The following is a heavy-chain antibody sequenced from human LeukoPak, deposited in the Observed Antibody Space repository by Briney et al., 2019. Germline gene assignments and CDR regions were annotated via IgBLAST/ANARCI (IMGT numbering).Heavy chain of an antibody. CDR2: IYYSGST. V-gene: IGHV4-30-4*01. CDR3: ARDRVAAAGTFYYYGMDV. J-gene: IGHJ6*02. CDR1: GGSISSGDYY. Sequence: ASQTLSLTCTVSGGSISSGDYYWSWIRQPPGKGLEWIGYIYYSGSTYYSPSLKSRVTISVDTSKNQFSLKLSSVTAADTAVYYCARDRVAAAGTFYYYGMDVWGQGTTVTVSS. D-gene: IGHD6-13*01.